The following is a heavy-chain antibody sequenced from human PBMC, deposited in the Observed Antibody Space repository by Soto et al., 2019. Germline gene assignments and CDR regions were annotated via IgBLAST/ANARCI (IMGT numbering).Heavy chain of an antibody. CDR1: GYGFTNYW. CDR2: INPADSDT. CDR3: VRPDSTGYYSH. Sequence: GESLKISCKGSGYGFTNYWIGWVRQMPGKGLEWMGIINPADSDTRYSPSFQGQVTVSVDKSISTAYLQRGSLKASDTAMYYCVRPDSTGYYSHWGQGTPVTVSS. D-gene: IGHD3-9*01. V-gene: IGHV5-51*01. J-gene: IGHJ4*02.